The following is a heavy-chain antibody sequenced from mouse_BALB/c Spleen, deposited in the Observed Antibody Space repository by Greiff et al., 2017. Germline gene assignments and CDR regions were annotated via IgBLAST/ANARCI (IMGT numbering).Heavy chain of an antibody. Sequence: QVQLKQSGAELVRPGTSVKVSCKASGYAFTNYLIEWVKQRPGQGLEWIGVINPGSGGTNYNEKFKGKATLTADKSSSTAYMQLSSLTSDDSAVYFCARNGNYEDYYAMDYWGQGTSVTVSS. D-gene: IGHD2-1*01. CDR3: ARNGNYEDYYAMDY. V-gene: IGHV1-54*01. J-gene: IGHJ4*01. CDR1: GYAFTNYL. CDR2: INPGSGGT.